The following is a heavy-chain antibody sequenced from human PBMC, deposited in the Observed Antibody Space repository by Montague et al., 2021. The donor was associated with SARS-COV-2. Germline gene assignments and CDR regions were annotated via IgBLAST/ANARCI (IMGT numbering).Heavy chain of an antibody. CDR3: ARGYDYVWGCYRYLHWLDP. Sequence: SETLSLTCAVSGVSFSGYYWSWIRQPPGKGLEWIGEINHSGSTNYNPSLKSRVTISVDTSKNQFSLKLSSVTAADTAVYYCARGYDYVWGCYRYLHWLDPWGQGTLVTVSS. J-gene: IGHJ5*02. V-gene: IGHV4-34*01. CDR1: GVSFSGYY. CDR2: INHSGST. D-gene: IGHD3-16*02.